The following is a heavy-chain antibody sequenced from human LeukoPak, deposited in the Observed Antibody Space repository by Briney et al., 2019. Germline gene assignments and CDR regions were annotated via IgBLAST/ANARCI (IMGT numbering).Heavy chain of an antibody. V-gene: IGHV3-23*01. CDR1: GFTFSNNA. Sequence: GRSLRLSCAASGFTFSNNAMSWVRQAPGKGLEWVSAISGSGVTTYYADSVKDRFTISRDNSKNTLYLQMISLRAEDTAVYFCAKDLGSRRAKPSYLDYWGQGTLVTVSS. J-gene: IGHJ4*02. D-gene: IGHD1-26*01. CDR3: AKDLGSRRAKPSYLDY. CDR2: ISGSGVTT.